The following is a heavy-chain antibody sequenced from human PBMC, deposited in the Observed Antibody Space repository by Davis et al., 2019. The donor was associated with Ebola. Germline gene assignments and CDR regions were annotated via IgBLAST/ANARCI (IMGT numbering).Heavy chain of an antibody. CDR2: IIPIFGTA. J-gene: IGHJ3*02. CDR1: GGTFSSYA. CDR3: AKAAPGPGYDDAFDI. V-gene: IGHV1-69*13. D-gene: IGHD5-12*01. Sequence: SVKVSCKASGGTFSSYAISWVRQAPGQGLEWMGGIIPIFGTANYAQKFQGRVTITADESTSTAYMELSSLRSEDTAVYYCAKAAPGPGYDDAFDIWGQGTMVTVSS.